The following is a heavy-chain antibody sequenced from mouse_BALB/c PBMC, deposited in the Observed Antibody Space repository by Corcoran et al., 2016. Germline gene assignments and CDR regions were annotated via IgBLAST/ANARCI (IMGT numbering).Heavy chain of an antibody. Sequence: EVQLQQSGAELVKPRASVKLSCTAYGFNITDTYMHWVKQRPEQGLEWSGRIDPANGNTKYDPKFQGKATITADTSSNTAYLQLSSLTSEDTAVYYCARGYGKYYYAMDYWGQGTSVTVSS. CDR2: IDPANGNT. V-gene: IGHV14-3*02. CDR1: GFNITDTY. J-gene: IGHJ4*01. D-gene: IGHD2-10*02. CDR3: ARGYGKYYYAMDY.